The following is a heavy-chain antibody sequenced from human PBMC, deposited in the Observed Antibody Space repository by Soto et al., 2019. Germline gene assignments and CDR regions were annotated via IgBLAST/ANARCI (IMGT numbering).Heavy chain of an antibody. V-gene: IGHV4-61*01. D-gene: IGHD6-6*01. CDR1: GGSVSGGSYY. Sequence: SETLSLTCTVSGGSVSGGSYYWNWIRQPPGKGLEWIGYIYFSGSTNYNPSLKSRVTMSIDTSKNQFSLKVSSVTAADTAVYYCARRSSSFDYWGQGTLVTVSS. CDR3: ARRSSSFDY. J-gene: IGHJ4*02. CDR2: IYFSGST.